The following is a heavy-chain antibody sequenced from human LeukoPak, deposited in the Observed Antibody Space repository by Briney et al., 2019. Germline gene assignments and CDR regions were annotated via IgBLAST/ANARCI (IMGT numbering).Heavy chain of an antibody. V-gene: IGHV4-59*01. CDR1: SGSISPYY. CDR2: IYYSGTT. CDR3: ARDRASAGGFDY. D-gene: IGHD2-15*01. J-gene: IGHJ4*02. Sequence: SETLSLTCSVSSGSISPYYWSWIRQPPGKGLEWIGYIYYSGTTNYNPSLQSRVTISVATSKNQFSLKLSSVTAADTALYYCARDRASAGGFDYWGQGTLVTVSS.